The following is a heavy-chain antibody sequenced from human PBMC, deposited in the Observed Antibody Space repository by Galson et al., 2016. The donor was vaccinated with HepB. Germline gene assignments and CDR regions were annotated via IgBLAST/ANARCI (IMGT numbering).Heavy chain of an antibody. CDR1: GFSLNTRGVG. Sequence: PALVKPTQTLTLTCTFSGFSLNTRGVGVGWIRQAPEKAPKWLALVYWDDDKRFSPSLQDRLTITKDTSKNQVVLTRTNMDPVDTGTYYCAQARGGGDCLSNYPSHYYYGLEVWGQGTTVTVSS. CDR3: AQARGGGDCLSNYPSHYYYGLEV. J-gene: IGHJ6*02. CDR2: VYWDDDK. V-gene: IGHV2-5*02. D-gene: IGHD2-21*01.